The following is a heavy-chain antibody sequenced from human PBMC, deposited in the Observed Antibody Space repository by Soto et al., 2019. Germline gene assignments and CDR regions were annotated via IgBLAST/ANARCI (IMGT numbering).Heavy chain of an antibody. D-gene: IGHD2-21*01. Sequence: PSDTLSLTYAVYGGSFRGYYWTWIRQPPGTGLEWIGEINHSGSTNYNPSLKSRVTISVDTSKNQFSPKLSSVTAADTAVYYCARIPSPWGQGTLVTVSS. CDR1: GGSFRGYY. V-gene: IGHV4-34*01. J-gene: IGHJ5*02. CDR3: ARIPSP. CDR2: INHSGST.